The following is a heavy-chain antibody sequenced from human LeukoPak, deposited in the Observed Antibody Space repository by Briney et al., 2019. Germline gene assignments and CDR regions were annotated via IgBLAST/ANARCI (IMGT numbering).Heavy chain of an antibody. D-gene: IGHD3-10*01. J-gene: IGHJ4*02. V-gene: IGHV3-23*01. CDR1: GFTFSSYA. Sequence: PGGSLRLSCAASGFTFSSYAMSWVRQAPGKGLEWVSSIRGGGDTTYDADSLKGRFTISRDNSKNTVYLQMNNLRAEDTAIYYCARCRGLLDPFDYWGQGALVTVSS. CDR3: ARCRGLLDPFDY. CDR2: IRGGGDTT.